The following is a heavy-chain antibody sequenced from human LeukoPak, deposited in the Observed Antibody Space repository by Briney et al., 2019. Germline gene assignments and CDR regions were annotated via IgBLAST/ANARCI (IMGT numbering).Heavy chain of an antibody. J-gene: IGHJ6*03. V-gene: IGHV4-59*01. Sequence: SETLSLTCTVSGGSISSYYWSWIRQPPGKGLEWIGYIYYSGSSNYNPSLKSRVTISVDTSKNQFSLKLSSVTAADTAVYYCARETSQKGAHYMDVWGKGTTVTISS. D-gene: IGHD3-16*01. CDR3: ARETSQKGAHYMDV. CDR1: GGSISSYY. CDR2: IYYSGSS.